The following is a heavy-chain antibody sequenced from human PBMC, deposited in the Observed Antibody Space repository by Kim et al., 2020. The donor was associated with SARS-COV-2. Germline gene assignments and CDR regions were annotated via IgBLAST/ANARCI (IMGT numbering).Heavy chain of an antibody. J-gene: IGHJ4*02. CDR3: AKHPTASCYTGLDY. V-gene: IGHV3-23*01. Sequence: DSGKGRFTMSRDNSRDTRFIQMHSLRAEDTAIYYCAKHPTASCYTGLDYWGQGTLVTVSS. D-gene: IGHD2-2*02.